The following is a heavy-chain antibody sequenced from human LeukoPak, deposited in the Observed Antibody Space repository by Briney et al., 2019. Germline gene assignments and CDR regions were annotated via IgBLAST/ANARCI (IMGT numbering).Heavy chain of an antibody. D-gene: IGHD5-24*01. Sequence: SETLSLTCTVSGGSSSGYYWSWIRQPPGKGLEYIGYIYNSGRTDYNPSLNSRVTISVDTSKSQFSLNLNSVAAADTAVYYCARGYRHGYNHHPQYKYYMDVWSKGTTVTV. CDR1: GGSSSGYY. CDR2: IYNSGRT. J-gene: IGHJ6*03. V-gene: IGHV4-59*01. CDR3: ARGYRHGYNHHPQYKYYMDV.